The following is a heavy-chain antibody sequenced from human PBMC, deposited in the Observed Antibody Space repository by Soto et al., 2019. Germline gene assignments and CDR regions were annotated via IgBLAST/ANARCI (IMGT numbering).Heavy chain of an antibody. CDR2: FDPEDGET. V-gene: IGHV1-24*01. Sequence: ASVKVSCKVSGYTLTELSMHWVRQAPGKGLEWMGGFDPEDGETIYAQKFQGRVTMTEDTSTDTAYMELSSLRSEDTAVYYCATVPPSRLGSSWYPYWGQGTLVTVSS. CDR3: ATVPPSRLGSSWYPY. D-gene: IGHD6-13*01. J-gene: IGHJ4*02. CDR1: GYTLTELS.